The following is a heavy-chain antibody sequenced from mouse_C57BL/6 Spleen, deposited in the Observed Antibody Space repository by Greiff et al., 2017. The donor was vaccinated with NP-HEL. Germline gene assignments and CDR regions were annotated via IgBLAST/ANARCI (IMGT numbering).Heavy chain of an antibody. J-gene: IGHJ1*03. CDR3: ARYSNWYIDV. CDR2: IYPGNGDT. V-gene: IGHV1-82*01. Sequence: VKLVESGPELVKPGASVKISCKASGYAFTSSWMNWVKQRPGKGLEWIGRIYPGNGDTNYNGKFKGKATLTAAKSSSTAYMQLSSLAAEDSAVYFCARYSNWYIDVWGTGTTVTVSS. CDR1: GYAFTSSW.